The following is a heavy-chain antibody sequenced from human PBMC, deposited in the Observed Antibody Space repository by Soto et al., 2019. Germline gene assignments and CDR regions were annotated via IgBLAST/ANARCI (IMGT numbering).Heavy chain of an antibody. J-gene: IGHJ3*01. CDR2: IYYSGSP. V-gene: IGHV4-30-4*01. D-gene: IGHD6-19*01. CDR1: GGSISINDHY. CDR3: ARVAAGWGNAFDL. Sequence: QVQLQESGPGLVKPSQTLSLTCTVSGGSISINDHYWSWIRQPPGQGLPWIGHIYYSGSPYSNPSLKSRLTISIDTSKNQFSLKLSSVTAADTAVYFCARVAAGWGNAFDLWGQGTMVTVSS.